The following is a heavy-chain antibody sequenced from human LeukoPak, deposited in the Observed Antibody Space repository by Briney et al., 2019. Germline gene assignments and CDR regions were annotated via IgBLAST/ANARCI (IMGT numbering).Heavy chain of an antibody. J-gene: IGHJ4*02. CDR3: ASGSYYFDY. D-gene: IGHD1-26*01. CDR1: GGSFSGCY. CDR2: IYYSGST. V-gene: IGHV4-59*08. Sequence: PSETLSLTCAVYGGSFSGCYWSWIRQPPGKGLEWIGYIYYSGSTKYNPSLKSRATISVDTSKNQFSLKLNYVTAAATAVYYCASGSYYFDYWGQGTLVTVSS.